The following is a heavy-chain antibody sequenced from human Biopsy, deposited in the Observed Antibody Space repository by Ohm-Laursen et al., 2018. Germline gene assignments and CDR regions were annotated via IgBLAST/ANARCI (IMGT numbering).Heavy chain of an antibody. CDR2: VDWDDYK. CDR3: ARTPILIVSAGLVYRHRRHLQGMDV. Sequence: TQTLTLTYSFSGFSLSARGMCVSWIRQAPGKALEWLACVDWDDYKDYSASLQTKLSISKDTSNDQVVLTVNNVDPADTATYYCARTPILIVSAGLVYRHRRHLQGMDVWGQGIAVTVS. D-gene: IGHD6-13*01. J-gene: IGHJ6*02. CDR1: GFSLSARGMC. V-gene: IGHV2-70*11.